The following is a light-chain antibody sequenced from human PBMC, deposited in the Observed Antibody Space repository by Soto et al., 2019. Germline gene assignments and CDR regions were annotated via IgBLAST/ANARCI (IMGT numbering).Light chain of an antibody. CDR1: QSVTSY. CDR2: DVF. CDR3: QQRGT. J-gene: IGKJ4*01. V-gene: IGKV3-11*01. Sequence: EFVLTQSPATLSLSPGERATLSCRASQSVTSYLAWYRQKPGQAPRLLIYDVFNRATGIPARFSGSGSGTDFTLTISSPEPEDVAVYYCQQRGTFGGRTKVDIK.